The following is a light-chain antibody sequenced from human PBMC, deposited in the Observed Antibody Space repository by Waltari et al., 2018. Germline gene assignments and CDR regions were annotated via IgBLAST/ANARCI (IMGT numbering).Light chain of an antibody. CDR1: QGIRTY. CDR2: AAS. Sequence: DIQMTQSPSSLSASAGGRVTITCRASQGIRTYLNWYQQKPGKAPKRLIYAASRLESGVPSRFSGSGSGTDFTLTINSLQPEDFATYFCLQYNSNPPTFGQGTKVEIK. CDR3: LQYNSNPPT. J-gene: IGKJ1*01. V-gene: IGKV1-17*01.